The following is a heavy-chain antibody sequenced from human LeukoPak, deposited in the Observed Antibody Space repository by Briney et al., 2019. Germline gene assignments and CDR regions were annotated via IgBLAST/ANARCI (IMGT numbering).Heavy chain of an antibody. V-gene: IGHV4-31*01. Sequence: PSETLSLTCTVSGGFISSGGYYWTWIRQHPGKGLEWFGCIYYSVSTYYNPARSSIVTISVDTSKDQFSLKLSSVTAADTAVYYCAREGNDYGAISNWFDPWGQGTLVTVSS. D-gene: IGHD4-17*01. J-gene: IGHJ5*02. CDR3: AREGNDYGAISNWFDP. CDR2: IYYSVST. CDR1: GGFISSGGYY.